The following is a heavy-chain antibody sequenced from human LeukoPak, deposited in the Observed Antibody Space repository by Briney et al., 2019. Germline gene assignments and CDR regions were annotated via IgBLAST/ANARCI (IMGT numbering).Heavy chain of an antibody. CDR2: INTNTGNP. J-gene: IGHJ5*02. CDR1: GYTFTSYA. V-gene: IGHV7-4-1*02. CDR3: AGVPRLYYYDSSGYYLWFDP. D-gene: IGHD3-22*01. Sequence: VASVKVSCKASGYTFTSYAMNWVRQAPGQGLEWMGWINTNTGNPTYAQGFTGRFVFSLDTSVSTAYLQISSLKAEDTAVYYRAGVPRLYYYDSSGYYLWFDPWGQGTLVTVSS.